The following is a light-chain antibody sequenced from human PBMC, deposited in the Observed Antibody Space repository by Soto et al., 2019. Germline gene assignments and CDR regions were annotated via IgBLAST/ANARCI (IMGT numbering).Light chain of an antibody. J-gene: IGLJ7*01. CDR2: DVN. V-gene: IGLV2-14*01. CDR1: SSDVGGYNY. CDR3: SSYTSSIS. Sequence: QSALTQPASVSGSPGQSITISCTGTSSDVGGYNYVSWYQQHPGKAPKLMIYDVNTRPSGVSNRFSGSQSGNTASLTISGLQAEDAADYYFSSYTSSISFGGGTQLTVL.